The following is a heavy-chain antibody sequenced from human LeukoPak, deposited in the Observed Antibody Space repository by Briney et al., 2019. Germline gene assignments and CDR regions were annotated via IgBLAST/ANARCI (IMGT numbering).Heavy chain of an antibody. Sequence: PSETLSLTCTVSGGSISSYYWSWIRQPPGKGLEWIGYIYYSGSTNYNPSLKSRVTISIDTSKNQFSLKLSSVTAADTAVYYCAGGTGDRYYYYYMDVWGKGTTVIVSS. J-gene: IGHJ6*03. CDR2: IYYSGST. CDR3: AGGTGDRYYYYYMDV. D-gene: IGHD7-27*01. CDR1: GGSISSYY. V-gene: IGHV4-59*01.